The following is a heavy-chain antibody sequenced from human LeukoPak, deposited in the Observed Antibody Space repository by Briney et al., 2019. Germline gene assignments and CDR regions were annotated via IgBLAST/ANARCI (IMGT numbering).Heavy chain of an antibody. D-gene: IGHD2-15*01. CDR2: IIPIFGTA. CDR1: GGTFSSYA. CDR3: ARTCALSGGSCYSVYYYYGMDV. V-gene: IGHV1-69*06. J-gene: IGHJ6*04. Sequence: SVKVSCKAFGGTFSSYAISWVRQAPGQGLEWMGGIIPIFGTANYAQKFQGRVTITADKSTSTAYMELSSLRSEDTAVYYCARTCALSGGSCYSVYYYYGMDVWGKGTTVTVSS.